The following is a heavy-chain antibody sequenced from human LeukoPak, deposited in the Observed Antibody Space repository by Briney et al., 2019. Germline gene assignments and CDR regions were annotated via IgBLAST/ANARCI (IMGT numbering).Heavy chain of an antibody. V-gene: IGHV1-69*13. CDR2: IIPIFGTA. Sequence: ASVKVSCKASGGTFSSYAVSWVRQAPGQGLEWMGGIIPIFGTANYAQKFQGRVTITADESTSTAYMELSSLRSEDTAVYYCARVQIAAAGTGLLTFDYWGQGTLVTVSS. J-gene: IGHJ4*02. CDR3: ARVQIAAAGTGLLTFDY. D-gene: IGHD6-13*01. CDR1: GGTFSSYA.